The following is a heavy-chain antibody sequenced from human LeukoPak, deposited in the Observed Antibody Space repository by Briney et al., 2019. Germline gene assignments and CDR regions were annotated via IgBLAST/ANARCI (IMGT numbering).Heavy chain of an antibody. CDR1: GFTFSSYS. CDR2: ISSSSSYI. V-gene: IGHV3-21*01. Sequence: GGSLRLSCAASGFTFSSYSMSWVRQAPGKGLEWVSSISSSSSYIYYADSVKGRFTISRDNAKNSLYLQMNSLRAEDTAVYYCARGTSSGLDYWGQGTLVTVSS. CDR3: ARGTSSGLDY. D-gene: IGHD6-25*01. J-gene: IGHJ4*02.